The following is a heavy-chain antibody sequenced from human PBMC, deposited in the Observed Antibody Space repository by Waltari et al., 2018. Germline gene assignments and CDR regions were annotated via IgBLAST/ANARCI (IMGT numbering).Heavy chain of an antibody. Sequence: EVQLVESGGTLVQPGGSLRLSCAAAGFTFSSYEMNWVRQAPGKGLVWFSYFSSTCGDIVYADSVKGRFTLSRDNIKHSVYLQMNNLIVEDTALYYCARDSLDFHAFDLWCRGTIVTVSS. CDR2: FSSTCGDI. V-gene: IGHV3-48*03. D-gene: IGHD3-3*01. J-gene: IGHJ3*01. CDR3: ARDSLDFHAFDL. CDR1: GFTFSSYE.